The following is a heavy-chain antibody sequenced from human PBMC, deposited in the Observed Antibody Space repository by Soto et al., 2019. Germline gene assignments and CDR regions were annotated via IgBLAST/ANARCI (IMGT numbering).Heavy chain of an antibody. D-gene: IGHD5-18*01. J-gene: IGHJ4*02. V-gene: IGHV3-21*01. CDR2: ITTSSTNI. CDR3: ARSARGFSYGKSDY. CDR1: GFTFSSYS. Sequence: EVQLVESGGGLVKPGGSLRLSCAASGFTFSSYSMTWVRQAPGKGLEWVSSITTSSTNIYYADSVKGRFTLSRDNSKNSLYLQMKSLRAETTAVYYCARSARGFSYGKSDYWGQGTLVTVSS.